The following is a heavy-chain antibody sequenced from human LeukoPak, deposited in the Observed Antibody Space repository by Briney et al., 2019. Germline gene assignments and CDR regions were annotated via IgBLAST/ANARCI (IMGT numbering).Heavy chain of an antibody. V-gene: IGHV3-23*01. CDR2: ISGSGGST. D-gene: IGHD3-3*01. CDR1: GFTFSSYA. CDR3: AKDTYDFWSGYYIPLSYYMDV. Sequence: GGSLRLSCAASGFTFSSYAMSWVRQAPGKGLEWVSAISGSGGSTYYADSVKGRFTISRDNSKNTLYLQMNSLRAEDTAVYYCAKDTYDFWSGYYIPLSYYMDVWGKGTTVTISS. J-gene: IGHJ6*03.